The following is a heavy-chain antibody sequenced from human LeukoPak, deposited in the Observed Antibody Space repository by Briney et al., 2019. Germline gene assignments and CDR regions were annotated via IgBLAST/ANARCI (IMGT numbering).Heavy chain of an antibody. CDR3: AKEAYCSATSCYEDG. CDR1: GFPFSIYT. J-gene: IGHJ6*04. D-gene: IGHD2-2*01. CDR2: ISGGGSST. V-gene: IGHV3-23*01. Sequence: PGGSLRLSCAASGFPFSIYTMSWVRQAPGKGLEWVSAISGGGSSTYYADSVKGRFTISKDNSKNTLYLQMNSLRAGDTAIYYCAKEAYCSATSCYEDGWGKGTMVTVSS.